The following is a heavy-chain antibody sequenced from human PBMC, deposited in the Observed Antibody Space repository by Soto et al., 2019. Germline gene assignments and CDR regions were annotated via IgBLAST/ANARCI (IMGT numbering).Heavy chain of an antibody. CDR3: ERDNEGVLRFLEFSAYGMDV. Sequence: ASVKVSCKASGYTFTSYGISWVRQAPGQGLEWMGWISAYNGNTNYAQKLQGRVTMTTDTSTSTAYMELRSLRSDDTAVYYCERDNEGVLRFLEFSAYGMDVWGQGTTVTVSS. V-gene: IGHV1-18*04. CDR1: GYTFTSYG. CDR2: ISAYNGNT. D-gene: IGHD3-3*01. J-gene: IGHJ6*02.